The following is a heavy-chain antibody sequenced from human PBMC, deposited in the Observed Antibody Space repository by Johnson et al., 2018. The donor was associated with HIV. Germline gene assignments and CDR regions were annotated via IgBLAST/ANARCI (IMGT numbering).Heavy chain of an antibody. D-gene: IGHD6-19*01. CDR3: AKVSGWPRGAFDI. Sequence: VQLVESGGGLVKPGGSLRLSCAASGFTFSRYWMHWVRQAPGKGLVWVSVIYSGGSTYYADSVKGRFTISRDNSKNTLYLQMNSLRAEDTAVYYCAKVSGWPRGAFDIWGQGTMVTVSS. CDR1: GFTFSRYW. CDR2: IYSGGST. J-gene: IGHJ3*02. V-gene: IGHV3-66*01.